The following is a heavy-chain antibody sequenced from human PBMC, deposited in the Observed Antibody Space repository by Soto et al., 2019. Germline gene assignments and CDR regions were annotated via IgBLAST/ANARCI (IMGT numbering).Heavy chain of an antibody. D-gene: IGHD3-16*02. Sequence: EVQLLESGGGLVQPGGSLRLSCAASGFTFSSYAMSWVRQAPGKGLEWVSAISGSGGRTYYAVSVKGRFTISRDKSKNPLYLQMNRLRAEDTAVYYCANHHIRDDYLWGSYRYVGYFDYWGQGTLVTVSS. V-gene: IGHV3-23*01. J-gene: IGHJ4*02. CDR1: GFTFSSYA. CDR2: ISGSGGRT. CDR3: ANHHIRDDYLWGSYRYVGYFDY.